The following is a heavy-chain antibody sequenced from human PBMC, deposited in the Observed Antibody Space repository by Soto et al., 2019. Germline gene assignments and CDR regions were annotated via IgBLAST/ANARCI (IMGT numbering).Heavy chain of an antibody. Sequence: EVQLVESGGGLVQPGGSLRLSCAASGFTFSSYWMSWVRQAPGKGLEWVASIKQDGIEKYYVDSVKGRFTISRDNAKNSLYLQMNSLRAADTAVYYCARVGYCSSNSCYSRIGYGMDLWGQGTTVTVSS. V-gene: IGHV3-7*03. J-gene: IGHJ6*02. CDR3: ARVGYCSSNSCYSRIGYGMDL. CDR2: IKQDGIEK. D-gene: IGHD2-2*01. CDR1: GFTFSSYW.